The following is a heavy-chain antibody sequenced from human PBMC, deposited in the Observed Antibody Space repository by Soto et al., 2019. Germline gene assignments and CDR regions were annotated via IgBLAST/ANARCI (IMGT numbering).Heavy chain of an antibody. Sequence: QVQLVESGGGVVQPGRSLRLSCAASGFTFSSYAMHWVRQAPGKGLEWVAVISYDGSNKYYADSVKGRFTISRDNSKNTLYLQMNSLGAEDTAVYYCARDTHRGVITGVDYWGQGTLVTVSS. J-gene: IGHJ4*02. D-gene: IGHD3-10*01. CDR2: ISYDGSNK. V-gene: IGHV3-30-3*01. CDR3: ARDTHRGVITGVDY. CDR1: GFTFSSYA.